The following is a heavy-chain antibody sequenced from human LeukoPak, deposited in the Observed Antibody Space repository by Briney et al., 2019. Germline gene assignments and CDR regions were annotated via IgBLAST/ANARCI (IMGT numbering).Heavy chain of an antibody. CDR2: INTGNGNT. J-gene: IGHJ5*02. Sequence: ASVKVSCTASEYAFTGSAIHWVRQAPGQRLEWMGYINTGNGNTRYSQKFQGRVTMTRDTSTSTVYMELSSLRSEDTAVYYCARDRGEQLVSVNWFDPWGQGTLVTVSS. CDR3: ARDRGEQLVSVNWFDP. CDR1: EYAFTGSA. D-gene: IGHD6-13*01. V-gene: IGHV1-3*04.